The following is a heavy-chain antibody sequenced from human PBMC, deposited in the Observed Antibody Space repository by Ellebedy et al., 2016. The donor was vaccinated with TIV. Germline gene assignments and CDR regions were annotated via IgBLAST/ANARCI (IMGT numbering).Heavy chain of an antibody. CDR1: GYSFISYW. D-gene: IGHD6-19*01. CDR2: IYPGDSDT. Sequence: GESLKISCKGSGYSFISYWIGWVRQMPGKGLEWMGYIYPGDSDTRDSPSFQGQVTISVDKSISTAYLQWSSLKASDTAIYYCARGDRGSGWYWDKWGQGTLVTVSS. J-gene: IGHJ4*02. V-gene: IGHV5-51*01. CDR3: ARGDRGSGWYWDK.